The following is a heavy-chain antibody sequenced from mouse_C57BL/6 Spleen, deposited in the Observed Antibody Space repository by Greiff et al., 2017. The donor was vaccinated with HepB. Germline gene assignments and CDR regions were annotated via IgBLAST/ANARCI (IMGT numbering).Heavy chain of an antibody. CDR2: ISSGGDYI. J-gene: IGHJ4*01. D-gene: IGHD3-2*02. Sequence: DVMLVESGEGLVKPGGSLKLSCAASGFTFSSYAMSWVRQTPEKRLEWVAYISSGGDYIYYADTVKGRFTISRDNARNTLYLQMSSLKSEDTAMYYCTRTAQVYAMDYWGQGTSVTVSS. CDR1: GFTFSSYA. CDR3: TRTAQVYAMDY. V-gene: IGHV5-9-1*02.